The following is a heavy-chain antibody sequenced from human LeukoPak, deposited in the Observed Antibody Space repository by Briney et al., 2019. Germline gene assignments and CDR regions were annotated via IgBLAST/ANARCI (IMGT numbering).Heavy chain of an antibody. CDR2: LYTGGGT. CDR1: GIPVAANY. CDR3: ARLRTQVGSTSQEGWFDP. V-gene: IGHV3-53*01. Sequence: GGSLRLSCAASGIPVAANYMAWVRQAPGKGLEFVSVLYTGGGTDYVDSVKGRFTISRDNSKNTVYLQMNTLRPEDMAMYFCARLRTQVGSTSQEGWFDPWGQGTLVTVSS. J-gene: IGHJ5*02. D-gene: IGHD2-2*01.